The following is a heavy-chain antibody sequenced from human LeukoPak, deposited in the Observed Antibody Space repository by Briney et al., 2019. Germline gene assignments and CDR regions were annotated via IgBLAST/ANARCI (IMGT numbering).Heavy chain of an antibody. D-gene: IGHD6-6*01. V-gene: IGHV3-49*03. CDR2: IRSKTYGGTT. CDR3: IRGSSSWSPGMSFDI. Sequence: PGGSLRLSCTASEFTFGDYPMNWIRQAPGKGLEWVALIRSKTYGGTTEYAASVKGRFTMSRDDSKSIAYLQMNSLKIEDTAVYYCIRGSSSWSPGMSFDIWGQGTMVTVSS. CDR1: EFTFGDYP. J-gene: IGHJ3*02.